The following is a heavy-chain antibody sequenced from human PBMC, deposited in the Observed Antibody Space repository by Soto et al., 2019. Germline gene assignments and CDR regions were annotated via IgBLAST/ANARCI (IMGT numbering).Heavy chain of an antibody. V-gene: IGHV3-74*01. D-gene: IGHD6-6*01. Sequence: PGGSLRLSCAASGFTFSSYWMHWVRQAPGKGLVWVSRINSDGSSTSYADSVKGRFTISRDNAKNTLYLQMNSLRAEDTAVYYCASGGPRAARPLMPYYYYGMDVWGQGTTVTVSS. CDR3: ASGGPRAARPLMPYYYYGMDV. CDR2: INSDGSST. J-gene: IGHJ6*02. CDR1: GFTFSSYW.